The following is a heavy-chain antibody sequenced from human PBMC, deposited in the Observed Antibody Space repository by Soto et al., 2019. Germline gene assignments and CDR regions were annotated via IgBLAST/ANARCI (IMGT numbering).Heavy chain of an antibody. D-gene: IGHD3-22*01. CDR1: GFTFGDYA. CDR2: IRSKAYGGTT. J-gene: IGHJ3*02. Sequence: GGSLRLSCTASGFTFGDYAMSWFRQAPGKGLEWVGFIRSKAYGGTTEYAASVKGRFTISRDDSKSIAYLQMNSLKTEDTAVYYCTRAWYYDSRNAFDIWGQGTMVTVSS. V-gene: IGHV3-49*03. CDR3: TRAWYYDSRNAFDI.